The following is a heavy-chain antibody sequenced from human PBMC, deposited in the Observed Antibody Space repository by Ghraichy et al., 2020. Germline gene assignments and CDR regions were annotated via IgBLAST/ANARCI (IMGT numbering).Heavy chain of an antibody. CDR2: INHSGST. V-gene: IGHV4-34*01. J-gene: IGHJ1*01. CDR1: GGSFSGYY. CDR3: ARFSSTRFWSGCHYLYFQH. D-gene: IGHD3-3*01. Sequence: SETLSLTCAVYGGSFSGYYWSWIRQPPGKGLEWIGEINHSGSTNYNPSLKSRVTISVDTSKNQFSLKLSSVTAADTAVYYCARFSSTRFWSGCHYLYFQHWGQGTLVTVSS.